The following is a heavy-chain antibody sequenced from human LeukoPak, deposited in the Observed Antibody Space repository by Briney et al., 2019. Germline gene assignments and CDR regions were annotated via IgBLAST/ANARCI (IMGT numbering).Heavy chain of an antibody. V-gene: IGHV4-59*07. CDR3: ARGDILAGYVY. CDR1: GASISTYF. CDR2: IYYTGTS. D-gene: IGHD3-9*01. Sequence: PSHTLSLTCTVAGASISTYFWTWIRPLPGEWLEWIGYIYYTGTSSYNPSLKSRVTISVDPSKNQSSLSLSSVAAADTAVYCCARGDILAGYVYWGQGTLVTVSS. J-gene: IGHJ4*02.